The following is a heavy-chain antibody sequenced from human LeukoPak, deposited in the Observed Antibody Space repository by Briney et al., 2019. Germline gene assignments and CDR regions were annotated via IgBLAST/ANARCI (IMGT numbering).Heavy chain of an antibody. D-gene: IGHD4-17*01. V-gene: IGHV3-66*01. Sequence: GGSLRLSCAASGFTFSSSAMSWVRQAPGKGLEWVSVIYSGGSTYYADSVKGRFTISRDSSKNTLYLQMNSLRAEDTAVYYCARGDYGANLPFDYWGQGTLVTVSS. J-gene: IGHJ4*02. CDR2: IYSGGST. CDR3: ARGDYGANLPFDY. CDR1: GFTFSSSA.